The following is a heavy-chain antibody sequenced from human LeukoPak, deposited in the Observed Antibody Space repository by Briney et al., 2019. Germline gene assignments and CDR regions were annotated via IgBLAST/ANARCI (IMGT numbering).Heavy chain of an antibody. CDR2: IRSKAYGGTT. V-gene: IGHV3-49*04. J-gene: IGHJ4*02. Sequence: GRSLRLSCTASEFTFGDYAMSWVRQAPGKGLEWVGFIRSKAYGGTTEYAASVKGRFTISRDDSKSIAYLQMNSLKTEDTAVYYCTRDSGVGETPHWGQGTLVTVSS. CDR3: TRDSGVGETPH. CDR1: EFTFGDYA. D-gene: IGHD1-26*01.